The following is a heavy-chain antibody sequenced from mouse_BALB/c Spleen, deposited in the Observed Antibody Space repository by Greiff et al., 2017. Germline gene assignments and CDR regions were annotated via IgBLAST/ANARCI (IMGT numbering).Heavy chain of an antibody. V-gene: IGHV1-9*01. CDR3: ARRETARSFAY. CDR1: GYTFSSYW. CDR2: ILPGSGST. D-gene: IGHD3-2*01. Sequence: VQLVESGAELMKPGASVKISCKATGYTFSSYWIEWVKQRPGHGLEWIGEILPGSGSTNYNEKFKGKATFTADTSSNTAYMQLSSLTSEDSAVYYCARRETARSFAYWGQGTLVTVSA. J-gene: IGHJ3*01.